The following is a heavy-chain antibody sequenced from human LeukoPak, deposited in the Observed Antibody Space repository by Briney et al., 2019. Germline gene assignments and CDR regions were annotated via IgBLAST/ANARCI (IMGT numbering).Heavy chain of an antibody. CDR2: ISAYNGNT. Sequence: GASVKVSCKASGYTFTSYGISWVRQAPGQGLEWMGWISAYNGNTNYAQKLQGRVTITRDTSASTAYMELSSLRSEDTAMYYCARGAPIRVAVAATFDPWGQGTLVTVPS. CDR1: GYTFTSYG. V-gene: IGHV1-18*01. CDR3: ARGAPIRVAVAATFDP. D-gene: IGHD6-19*01. J-gene: IGHJ5*02.